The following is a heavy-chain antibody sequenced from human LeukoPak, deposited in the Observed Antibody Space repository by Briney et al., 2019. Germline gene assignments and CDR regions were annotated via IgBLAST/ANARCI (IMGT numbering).Heavy chain of an antibody. CDR3: ARGTGEGYTYGRYYFDY. V-gene: IGHV1-2*02. CDR2: VNPNSGVT. CDR1: GYTFTGYY. Sequence: ASVKVSCKASGYTFTGYYMHWVRQTPGQGLEWMGWVNPNSGVTDYAQNFQGRVTMTRDTSISTAYVELSRLRSDDTAVYYCARGTGEGYTYGRYYFDYWGQGTLVTVSS. J-gene: IGHJ4*02. D-gene: IGHD5-18*01.